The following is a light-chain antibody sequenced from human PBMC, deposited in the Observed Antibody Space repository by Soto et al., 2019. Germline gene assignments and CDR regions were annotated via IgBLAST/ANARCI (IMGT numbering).Light chain of an antibody. J-gene: IGKJ3*01. CDR2: DAS. Sequence: EIVLTQSPATLSLSPGERATLSCRASQSVSSYLAWYQQKPGQAPRLLIYDASNRATGIPARFSGSGSGTDFTLTISSLEPVDFAVYYCQQRSTFIFGPGTKVDIK. CDR1: QSVSSY. CDR3: QQRSTFI. V-gene: IGKV3-11*01.